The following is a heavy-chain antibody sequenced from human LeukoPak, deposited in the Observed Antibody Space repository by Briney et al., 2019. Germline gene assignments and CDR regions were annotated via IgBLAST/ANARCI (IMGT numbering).Heavy chain of an antibody. D-gene: IGHD5-24*01. V-gene: IGHV4-59*08. Sequence: SETLSLTCTVSGGSISSYYWSWIRQPPGKGLEWIGYIYYSGSTNYNPSLKSRVTISVDTSKNQFSLKLSSVTAADTAVYYCASRRDGYNGAFDIWGQGTMATVSS. CDR2: IYYSGST. J-gene: IGHJ3*02. CDR3: ASRRDGYNGAFDI. CDR1: GGSISSYY.